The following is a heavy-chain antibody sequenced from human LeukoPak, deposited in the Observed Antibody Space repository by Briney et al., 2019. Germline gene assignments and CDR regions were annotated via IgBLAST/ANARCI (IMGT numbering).Heavy chain of an antibody. J-gene: IGHJ4*02. CDR1: GGSVSSYY. CDR3: ARVSTAYDGSTYYFDY. V-gene: IGHV4-4*07. Sequence: SETLSLTCTVSGGSVSSYYWSWIRQPAGKGLDWIGRIYTSGSTNYNPSLKSRVTMSVDTSKNQFSLKLSSVTAADTAVYYCARVSTAYDGSTYYFDYWGQGTLVTVSS. D-gene: IGHD2/OR15-2a*01. CDR2: IYTSGST.